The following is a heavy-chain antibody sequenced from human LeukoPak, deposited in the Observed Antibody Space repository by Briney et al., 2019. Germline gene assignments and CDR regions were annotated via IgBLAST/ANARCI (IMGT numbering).Heavy chain of an antibody. D-gene: IGHD3-10*01. J-gene: IGHJ3*02. Sequence: SETLSLTCGVYGGSYSDYYWSWIRQPPGKGLEWIGEINHSGITNYNPSLKSRVTISLDTSKNQFSLKLSSVTAADTAVYYCARDRTVRGVIVDAFDIWGQGTMVTVSS. CDR3: ARDRTVRGVIVDAFDI. V-gene: IGHV4-34*01. CDR1: GGSYSDYY. CDR2: INHSGIT.